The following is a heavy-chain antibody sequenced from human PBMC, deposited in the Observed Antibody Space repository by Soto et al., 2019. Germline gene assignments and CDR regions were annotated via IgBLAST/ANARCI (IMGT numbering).Heavy chain of an antibody. J-gene: IGHJ4*02. Sequence: PSETLSLTCAVSGGSISSGGYSWSWIRQPPGKGLEWIGYIYHSGSTNYNPSLKSRVTISVDTSKNQFSLKLSSVTAADTAVYYCARGTPHCSSTSCEDRDGYNYVPGEFDYWGQGTLVTVSS. CDR3: ARGTPHCSSTSCEDRDGYNYVPGEFDY. V-gene: IGHV4-30-2*01. CDR2: IYHSGST. D-gene: IGHD2-2*01. CDR1: GGSISSGGYS.